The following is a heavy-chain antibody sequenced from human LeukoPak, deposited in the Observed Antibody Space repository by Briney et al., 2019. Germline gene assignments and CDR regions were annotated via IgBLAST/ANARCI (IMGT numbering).Heavy chain of an antibody. V-gene: IGHV3-21*05. CDR3: ARDLGGHGS. CDR1: GFIFSSYW. CDR2: ISTTSSFT. Sequence: GGSLRLSCAASGFIFSSYWMSWVRQAPGKGLEWVSYISTTSSFTKYADSVKGRFTISRDNAKNSLYLQMNSLRAEDTAVYYCARDLGGHGSWGQGTLVTVSS. J-gene: IGHJ4*02. D-gene: IGHD1-26*01.